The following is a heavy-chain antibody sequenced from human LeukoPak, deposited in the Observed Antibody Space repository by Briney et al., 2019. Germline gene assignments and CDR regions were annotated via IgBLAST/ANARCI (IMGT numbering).Heavy chain of an antibody. J-gene: IGHJ5*02. D-gene: IGHD3-10*01. CDR2: IIPIFGTA. Sequence: SVKVSCKASGGTFSSYAISWVRQAPGHGLEWMGGIIPIFGTANYAQKFQGRVTITADESTSTAYMELSSLRSEDTAVYYCARSYGSGPAPFDPWGQGTLVTVSS. V-gene: IGHV1-69*01. CDR1: GGTFSSYA. CDR3: ARSYGSGPAPFDP.